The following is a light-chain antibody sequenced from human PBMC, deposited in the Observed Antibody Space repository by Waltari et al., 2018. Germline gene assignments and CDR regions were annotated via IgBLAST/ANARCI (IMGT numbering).Light chain of an antibody. J-gene: IGKJ3*01. V-gene: IGKV1-NL1*01. CDR3: QQYYSTPFT. Sequence: DIQMTQSPASLSASVGDRVTITCRASQGISNSLDWYQQKPGKAPKLLLYAASRLESGVPARFSGSGSGTDYTLTISSLQPEDFATYYCQQYYSTPFTFGPGTKVDIK. CDR1: QGISNS. CDR2: AAS.